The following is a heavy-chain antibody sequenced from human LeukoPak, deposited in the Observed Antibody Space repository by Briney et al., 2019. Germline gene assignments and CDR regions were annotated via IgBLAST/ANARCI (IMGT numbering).Heavy chain of an antibody. CDR3: ASASSGWSNFDY. J-gene: IGHJ4*02. Sequence: PGGSLRLSCAASGFTVSSNYMSWVRQAPGRGLEWVSVIYSGGSTYYADSVKGRFTISRDNSKNTLFLQMNSLRAEDTAVYYCASASSGWSNFDYWGQGTPVTVSS. D-gene: IGHD6-19*01. V-gene: IGHV3-66*01. CDR1: GFTVSSNY. CDR2: IYSGGST.